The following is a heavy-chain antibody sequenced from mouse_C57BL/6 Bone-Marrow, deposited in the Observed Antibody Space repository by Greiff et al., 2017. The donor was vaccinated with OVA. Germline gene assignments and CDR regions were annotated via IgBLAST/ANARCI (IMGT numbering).Heavy chain of an antibody. J-gene: IGHJ2*01. Sequence: DVMLVESGGGLVQPGGSLKLSCAASGFTFSDYYMYWVRQTPEKRLEWVAYISNGSGSTSYPDTVKGRFTISRDNAKHSRYLQRGRLKSEYTAKYYCARHSSGFSFGYWGQSTTLTVSS. CDR1: GFTFSDYY. CDR2: ISNGSGST. V-gene: IGHV5-12*01. CDR3: ARHSSGFSFGY. D-gene: IGHD3-2*02.